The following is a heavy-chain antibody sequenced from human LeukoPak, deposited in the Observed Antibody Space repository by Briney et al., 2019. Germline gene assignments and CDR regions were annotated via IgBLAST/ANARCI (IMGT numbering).Heavy chain of an antibody. D-gene: IGHD3-9*01. CDR3: ARDRATYYDILTGYYYY. V-gene: IGHV1-24*01. J-gene: IGHJ4*02. Sequence: ASVKVSCKVSGYTLTELSMHWVRQAPGKGLEWMGGFDPEDGETIYAQKFQGRVTITADESTSTAYMELSSLRSEDTAVYYCARDRATYYDILTGYYYYWGQGTLVTVSS. CDR1: GYTLTELS. CDR2: FDPEDGET.